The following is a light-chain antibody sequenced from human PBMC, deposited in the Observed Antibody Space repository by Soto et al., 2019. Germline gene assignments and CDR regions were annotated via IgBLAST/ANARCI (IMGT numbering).Light chain of an antibody. V-gene: IGKV4-1*01. CDR2: WAS. CDR1: QSVLYSSNNKNY. Sequence: DIVMTQSPDSLAVSLGERATINCKSSQSVLYSSNNKNYLAWYQQKPGQPPKLLIYWASTRESGVPDRFSGSGTDFTLTISSRQTKDVAVYYCQQYYSTPTWTFGQGTKVEIK. CDR3: QQYYSTPTWT. J-gene: IGKJ1*01.